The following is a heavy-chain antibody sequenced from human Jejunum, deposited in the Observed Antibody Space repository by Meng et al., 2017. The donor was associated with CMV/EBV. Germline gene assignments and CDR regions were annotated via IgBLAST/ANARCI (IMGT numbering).Heavy chain of an antibody. CDR2: TYDNGRF. V-gene: IGHV4-59*02. CDR3: VRDPSPLGWFDP. CDR1: GGSVSTYY. J-gene: IGHJ5*02. D-gene: IGHD3-10*01. Sequence: CTVSGGSVSTYYWNWIRQRTGMRLEWIGYTYDNGRFNYNASLRNRVTISLDTSRKQLSLKLTSVTAADTAVYYCVRDPSPLGWFDPWGQGILVTVSS.